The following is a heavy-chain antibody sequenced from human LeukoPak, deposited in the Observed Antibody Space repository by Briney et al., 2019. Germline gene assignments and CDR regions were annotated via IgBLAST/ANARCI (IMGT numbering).Heavy chain of an antibody. CDR2: ISGDGGGT. CDR1: GFTFDDSA. Sequence: GGSLRLSCAASGFTFDDSAMHWVRQAPGKGLEWVSLISGDGGGTYYADSVKSRFIISRDNGKNSLSLHMNSLRAEDTALYYCAKPTAMTTPYYFDSWGQGTLVTVSS. J-gene: IGHJ4*02. V-gene: IGHV3-43*02. CDR3: AKPTAMTTPYYFDS. D-gene: IGHD4-17*01.